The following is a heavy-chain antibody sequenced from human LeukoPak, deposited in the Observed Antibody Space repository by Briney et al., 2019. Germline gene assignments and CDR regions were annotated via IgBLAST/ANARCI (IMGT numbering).Heavy chain of an antibody. Sequence: GGSLRLSCAASGFTFSTYWMSWVRQAPGKGLEWVANIKQDGSERYYVDSVKGRFTISRDNAKNSLYLQMNSLRAEDTAVYYCARWTREYYDSSGYYYWGQGTLVTVSS. D-gene: IGHD3-22*01. CDR3: ARWTREYYDSSGYYY. CDR1: GFTFSTYW. J-gene: IGHJ4*02. V-gene: IGHV3-7*01. CDR2: IKQDGSER.